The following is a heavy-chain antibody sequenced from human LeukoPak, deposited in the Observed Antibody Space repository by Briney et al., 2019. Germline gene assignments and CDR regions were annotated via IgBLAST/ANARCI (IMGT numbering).Heavy chain of an antibody. Sequence: GASVKVSCKASGYTFTGYYMHWVRQAPGQGLEWMGIINPSGGSTSYAQKFQGRVTMTRDTSTSTVYMELSSLRSEDTAVYYCARDYQGYSSSLLGAFDIWGQGTMVTVSS. CDR1: GYTFTGYY. D-gene: IGHD6-13*01. V-gene: IGHV1-46*01. CDR3: ARDYQGYSSSLLGAFDI. J-gene: IGHJ3*02. CDR2: INPSGGST.